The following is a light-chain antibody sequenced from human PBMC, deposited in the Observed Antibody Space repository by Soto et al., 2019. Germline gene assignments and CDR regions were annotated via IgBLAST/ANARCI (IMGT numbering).Light chain of an antibody. Sequence: DIVMTQSPDSLAVSLGERATINCKSSQSILYSSNNKNYLAWYQQKPGQPPKLLIYWASIRESGVPDRFSGSGSGTDFTLTISSLKAEDVALYYCQQDYSSWTFGQGTKVEIK. CDR3: QQDYSSWT. CDR2: WAS. V-gene: IGKV4-1*01. J-gene: IGKJ1*01. CDR1: QSILYSSNNKNY.